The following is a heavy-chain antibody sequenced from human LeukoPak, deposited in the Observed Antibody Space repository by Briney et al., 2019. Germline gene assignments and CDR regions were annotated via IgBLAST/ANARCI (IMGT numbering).Heavy chain of an antibody. D-gene: IGHD6-13*01. CDR3: ARLEAAAGSGYFQH. CDR2: INTYTGNP. V-gene: IGHV7-4-1*02. CDR1: GYTFTNYA. J-gene: IGHJ1*01. Sequence: GASVKVSCKASGYTFTNYAMNWVRQAPGQGLEWMGWINTYTGNPTFAQGFTGRFVFSLDTSVSTAYLQISSLKAEDTAVYYCARLEAAAGSGYFQHWGQGTLVTVSS.